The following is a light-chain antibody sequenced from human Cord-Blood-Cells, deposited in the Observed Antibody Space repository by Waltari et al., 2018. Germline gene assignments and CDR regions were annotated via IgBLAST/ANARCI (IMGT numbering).Light chain of an antibody. CDR3: AAWDDSLSGRV. V-gene: IGLV1-47*01. Sequence: QSVLTQPPSASGTPGQRVTISCSGSSPNIGRNYVYWYQQLPGTAPKPLIYRNNQRPSGVPDRFSGSKSGTSASLAISGLRSEDEADYYCAAWDDSLSGRVFGGGTKLTVL. J-gene: IGLJ3*02. CDR2: RNN. CDR1: SPNIGRNY.